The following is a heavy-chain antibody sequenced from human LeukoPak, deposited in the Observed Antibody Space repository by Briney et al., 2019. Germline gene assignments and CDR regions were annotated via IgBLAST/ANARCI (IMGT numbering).Heavy chain of an antibody. CDR3: ARALWSGWYLSGAPFDP. CDR2: ISSSSSYI. V-gene: IGHV3-21*01. D-gene: IGHD6-19*01. CDR1: GFTFSSYS. Sequence: GGSLRLSCAASGFTFSSYSMYGGRQAPGKGLWWGSSISSSSSYIYYADSLKGRFVLSRDTAKNSQYLYMTSLRPEDTAVYDCARALWSGWYLSGAPFDPWGQGTLVTVSS. J-gene: IGHJ5*02.